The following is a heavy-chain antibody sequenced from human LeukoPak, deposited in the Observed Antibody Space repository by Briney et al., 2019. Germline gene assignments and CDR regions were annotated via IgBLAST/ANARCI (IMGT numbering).Heavy chain of an antibody. CDR3: AREGAVAGTRWGTYYYYYMDV. D-gene: IGHD6-19*01. V-gene: IGHV1-69*05. CDR1: GYTFTGYY. CDR2: IIPIFGTA. Sequence: SVKVSCKASGYTFTGYYMHWVRQAPGQGLEWMGRIIPIFGTANYAQKFQGRVTITTDESTSTAYMELSSLRSEDTAVYYCAREGAVAGTRWGTYYYYYMDVWGKGTTVTVSS. J-gene: IGHJ6*03.